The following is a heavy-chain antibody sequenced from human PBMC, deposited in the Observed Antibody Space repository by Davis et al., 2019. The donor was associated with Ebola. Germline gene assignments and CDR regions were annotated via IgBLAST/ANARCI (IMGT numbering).Heavy chain of an antibody. J-gene: IGHJ4*02. CDR3: VKDVNWAFDD. Sequence: PGGSLRLSCAASGFTFSSYSMNWVRQAPGKGLEWVSYISSSSSTIYYADSVRGRFTVSRDNAKNSLSLQMTSLRDDDTALYFCVKDVNWAFDDWGQGTLVTVSS. CDR2: ISSSSSTI. D-gene: IGHD7-27*01. CDR1: GFTFSSYS. V-gene: IGHV3-48*02.